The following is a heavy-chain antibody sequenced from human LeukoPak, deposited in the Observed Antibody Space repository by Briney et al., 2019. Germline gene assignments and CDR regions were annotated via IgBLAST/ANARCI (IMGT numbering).Heavy chain of an antibody. V-gene: IGHV3-21*01. CDR2: ISSSSSYI. Sequence: GGSLRLSCVASGFTFSSYSMNWVRQAPGKGLEWVSSISSSSSYIYYADSVKGRFTISRDNAKNSLYLQMNSLRAEDTAVYYCARGFTIRPDAFDIWGQGTMVTVSS. CDR3: ARGFTIRPDAFDI. J-gene: IGHJ3*02. D-gene: IGHD3-3*01. CDR1: GFTFSSYS.